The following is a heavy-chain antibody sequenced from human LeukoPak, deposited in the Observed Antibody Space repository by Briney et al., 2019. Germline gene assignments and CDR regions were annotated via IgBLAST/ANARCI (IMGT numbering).Heavy chain of an antibody. Sequence: ASVKVSCKASGGTFSSYAISWVRQAPGQGLEWMGRIIPIFGTANYAQKFQGRVTITTDESTSTAYMELSSLRSEDTAVYYCARGELVAGFDYWGQGTLVTVSS. CDR3: ARGELVAGFDY. CDR2: IIPIFGTA. J-gene: IGHJ4*02. CDR1: GGTFSSYA. V-gene: IGHV1-69*05. D-gene: IGHD6-6*01.